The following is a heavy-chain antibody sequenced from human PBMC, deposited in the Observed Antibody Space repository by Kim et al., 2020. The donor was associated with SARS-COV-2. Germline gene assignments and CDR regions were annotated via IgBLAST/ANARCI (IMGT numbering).Heavy chain of an antibody. CDR2: INHSGST. V-gene: IGHV4-34*01. J-gene: IGHJ5*02. Sequence: SETLSLTCAVYGGSFSGYYWSWIRQPPGKGLEWIGEINHSGSTNYNPSLKSRVTISVDTSKNQFSLKLSSVTAADTAVYYCARVGGIFYSSHRFDPWGQGTLVTASS. D-gene: IGHD2-21*01. CDR1: GGSFSGYY. CDR3: ARVGGIFYSSHRFDP.